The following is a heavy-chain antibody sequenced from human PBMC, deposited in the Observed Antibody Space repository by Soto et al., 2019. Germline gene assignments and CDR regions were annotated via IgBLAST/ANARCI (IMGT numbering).Heavy chain of an antibody. V-gene: IGHV3-21*01. D-gene: IGHD6-13*01. CDR1: GFTFRRFS. CDR3: TRDASRDSSARGWFDP. J-gene: IGHJ5*02. CDR2: ISSNSAYI. Sequence: GGSLRLSCAASGFTFRRFSMNGVRQAPGKGLEWVSTISSNSAYIYYTDALRGRFTISRDNAKNSLHLQMNSLRAEDTAAYYCTRDASRDSSARGWFDPWGPGTLVTVSS.